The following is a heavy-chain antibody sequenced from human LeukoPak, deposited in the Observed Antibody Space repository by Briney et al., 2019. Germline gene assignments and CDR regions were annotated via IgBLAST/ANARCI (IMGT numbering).Heavy chain of an antibody. D-gene: IGHD3-3*01. Sequence: PSETLSLTCTVSGASVSSDGYSWSWIRQHPGKGLEWIGYIYYSGSTYYNPSLKSRAIISADTSENQFSLNLSSVTAADTAVYYCARAVLRISIFGMIDVWGQGTTVTVSS. CDR3: ARAVLRISIFGMIDV. CDR1: GASVSSDGYS. J-gene: IGHJ6*02. V-gene: IGHV4-31*03. CDR2: IYYSGST.